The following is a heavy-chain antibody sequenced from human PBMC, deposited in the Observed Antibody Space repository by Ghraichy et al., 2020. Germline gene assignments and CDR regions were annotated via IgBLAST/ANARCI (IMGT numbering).Heavy chain of an antibody. CDR2: ISYDGSNE. CDR3: ARDRLATTGAGGKGYFDL. V-gene: IGHV3-30*04. Sequence: GGSLRLSCAASGFNFSRYAMHWVRQAPGKGLEWVALISYDGSNEYYADSVKGRFTNSRDNSENTMYLEMNSLRTEDTAVYYCARDRLATTGAGGKGYFDLWGRGTLVTVSS. J-gene: IGHJ2*01. CDR1: GFNFSRYA. D-gene: IGHD6-13*01.